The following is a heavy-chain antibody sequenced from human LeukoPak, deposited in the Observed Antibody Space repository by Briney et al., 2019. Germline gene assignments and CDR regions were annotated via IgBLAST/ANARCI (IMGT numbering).Heavy chain of an antibody. D-gene: IGHD1-26*01. CDR1: GFTFSDAW. V-gene: IGHV3-15*01. J-gene: IGHJ5*02. CDR3: TANIVGTSP. Sequence: GGSLRLSCTASGFTFSDAWMNWVRQAPGKGLEWVGRIKRQSNGGTTDYAAPVQGRFTISRDDSKNILFLQMNSLKTEDTAVYYCTANIVGTSPWGQGTLVTVSS. CDR2: IKRQSNGGTT.